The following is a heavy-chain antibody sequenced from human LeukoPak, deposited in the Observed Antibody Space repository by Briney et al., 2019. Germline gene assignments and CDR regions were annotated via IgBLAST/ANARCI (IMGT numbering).Heavy chain of an antibody. D-gene: IGHD6-19*01. CDR3: ARDRASSGWGEADY. J-gene: IGHJ4*02. V-gene: IGHV4-34*01. CDR2: INHSGST. Sequence: SETLSLTCTVSGGSISSYYWSWIRQPPGKGLEWIGEINHSGSTNYNPSLKSRVTISVDTSKNQFSLKLSSVTAADTAVYYCARDRASSGWGEADYWGQGTLVTVSS. CDR1: GGSISSYY.